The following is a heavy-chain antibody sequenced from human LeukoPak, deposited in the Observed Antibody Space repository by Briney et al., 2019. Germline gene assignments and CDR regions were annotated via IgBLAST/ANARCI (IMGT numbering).Heavy chain of an antibody. CDR2: IKGDGSDN. CDR3: ARDLGYYRADY. Sequence: GGSLRLSCAASGFTFTNYWMSWVRQAPGKGLEWVANIKGDGSDNHYVDSVRGRFTISRDNTKNSLYLQMNSLRAEDTAVYYCARDLGYYRADYWGQGTLVTVSS. J-gene: IGHJ4*02. D-gene: IGHD1-26*01. V-gene: IGHV3-7*04. CDR1: GFTFTNYW.